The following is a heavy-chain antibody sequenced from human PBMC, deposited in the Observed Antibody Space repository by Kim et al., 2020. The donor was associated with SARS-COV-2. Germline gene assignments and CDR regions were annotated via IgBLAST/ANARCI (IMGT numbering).Heavy chain of an antibody. V-gene: IGHV1-69*01. Sequence: YAQKFQGRVTSTADESTSTAYMELSSLRSEDTAVYYCARGPLLDITPYDYWGQGTLVTVSS. CDR3: ARGPLLDITPYDY. J-gene: IGHJ4*02.